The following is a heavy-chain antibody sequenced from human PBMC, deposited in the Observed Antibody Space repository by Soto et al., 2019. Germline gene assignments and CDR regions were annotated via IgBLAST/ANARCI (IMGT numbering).Heavy chain of an antibody. J-gene: IGHJ5*02. CDR3: ARERGRYCSGESCYPFGP. D-gene: IGHD2-15*01. V-gene: IGHV4-34*01. CDR2: INDSGST. CDR1: GGAFRGYY. Sequence: QVQLQQGGAGLLKPSETLSLTCAVYGGAFRGYYWSWIRQPPGKGLEWLGEINDSGSTNYNPSLKSRITISLDPSKKEISLRLSSVTAADTAVYYCARERGRYCSGESCYPFGPWGQGALVTVSS.